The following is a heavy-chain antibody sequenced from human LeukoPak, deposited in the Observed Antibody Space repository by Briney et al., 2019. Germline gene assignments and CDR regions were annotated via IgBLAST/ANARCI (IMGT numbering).Heavy chain of an antibody. CDR2: IYHSGST. D-gene: IGHD3-10*01. J-gene: IGHJ6*04. CDR1: GGSISSSNW. Sequence: SGTLSLTCAVSGGSISSSNWWSWVRQPPGKGLEWIGEIYHSGSTNYHPPLKSRVTISVDKSKNQFSLKLSSVTAADTAVYYCALLVLWFWELFPPGYCGMDVWGKGTTVTVSS. CDR3: ALLVLWFWELFPPGYCGMDV. V-gene: IGHV4-4*02.